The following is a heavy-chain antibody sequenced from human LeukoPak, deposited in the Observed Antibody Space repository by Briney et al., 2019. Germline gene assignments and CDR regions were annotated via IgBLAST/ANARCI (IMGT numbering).Heavy chain of an antibody. V-gene: IGHV4-34*01. D-gene: IGHD6-13*01. J-gene: IGHJ6*02. CDR3: ARVVRGIAAAGLGMDV. CDR2: INHSGST. Sequence: SSETLSLTCAVYGGSFSGYYWSWIRQPPGKGLEWIGEINHSGSTNYNPSLKSRVTISVDTSKNQFSLKLSSVTAADTAVYYCARVVRGIAAAGLGMDVWGQGTTVTVSS. CDR1: GGSFSGYY.